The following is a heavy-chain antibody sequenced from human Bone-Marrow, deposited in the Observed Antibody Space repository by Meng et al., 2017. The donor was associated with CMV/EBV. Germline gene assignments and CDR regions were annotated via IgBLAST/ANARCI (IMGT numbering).Heavy chain of an antibody. V-gene: IGHV3-30*19. D-gene: IGHD6-6*01. CDR1: GFTFSSYG. J-gene: IGHJ4*02. CDR2: ISYDGKNK. CDR3: ARDYARQRAGRPIDF. Sequence: GESLKISCAASGFTFSSYGMHWVRQAPGKGLNWVAVISYDGKNKYYADSVKGRFTVSRDNSRQTLFLHMSSLRSEDTGVFYCARDYARQRAGRPIDFWGQGTVVTVSS.